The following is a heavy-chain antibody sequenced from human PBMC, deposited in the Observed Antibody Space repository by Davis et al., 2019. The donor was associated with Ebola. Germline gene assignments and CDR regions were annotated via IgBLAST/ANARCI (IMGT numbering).Heavy chain of an antibody. CDR1: GFTFSGSA. Sequence: GESLKISCAASGFTFSGSAMHWVRQASGKGLEWVGRIRSKANSYATAYAASVKGRFTISRDDSKNTAYLQMNSLKTEDMAVYYCTTQWLVLFARDYWGQGTLVTVSS. CDR3: TTQWLVLFARDY. CDR2: IRSKANSYAT. D-gene: IGHD6-19*01. V-gene: IGHV3-73*01. J-gene: IGHJ4*02.